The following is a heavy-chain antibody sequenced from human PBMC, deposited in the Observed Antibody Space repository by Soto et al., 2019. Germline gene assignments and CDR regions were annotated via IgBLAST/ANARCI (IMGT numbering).Heavy chain of an antibody. D-gene: IGHD6-13*01. J-gene: IGHJ3*02. V-gene: IGHV3-9*01. CDR2: ISWNSGSI. CDR3: AKDISIAAAGEAFDI. Sequence: GGSLRLSCAASGFTFDDYAMHWVRQAPGKGLEWVSGISWNSGSIGYADSVKGRFAISRDNAKNSLYLQMNSLRAEETALSYCAKDISIAAAGEAFDIWGQGTMVTVSS. CDR1: GFTFDDYA.